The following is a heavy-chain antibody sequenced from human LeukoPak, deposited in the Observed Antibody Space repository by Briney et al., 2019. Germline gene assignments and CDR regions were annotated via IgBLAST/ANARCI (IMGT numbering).Heavy chain of an antibody. CDR3: ARGRKLGAPTYFFDY. CDR1: GFTFRTYA. CDR2: ISGSGDNT. J-gene: IGHJ4*02. V-gene: IGHV3-23*01. Sequence: TGGSLRLSCAASGFTFRTYAMNWVRQAPGQGLEWVSGISGSGDNTYYADSVRGRFTISRDKSKSTVYLQMNSLGVEDTAIYYCARGRKLGAPTYFFDYWGQGTLVTVSS. D-gene: IGHD1-26*01.